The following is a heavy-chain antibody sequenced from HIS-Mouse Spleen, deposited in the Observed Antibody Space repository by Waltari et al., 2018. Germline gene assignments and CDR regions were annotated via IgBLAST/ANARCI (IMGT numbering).Heavy chain of an antibody. J-gene: IGHJ3*02. CDR2: ISYDGSNK. V-gene: IGHV3-30*04. D-gene: IGHD6-19*01. CDR3: ARGAVAGDAFDI. Sequence: QVQLVESGGGVVQPGRSLRLSCAASGFTFSSHAMHWVSQAPGKGLEWVAVISYDGSNKYYADSVKGRFTISRDNSKNTLYLQMNSLRAEDTAVYYCARGAVAGDAFDIWGQGTMVTVSS. CDR1: GFTFSSHA.